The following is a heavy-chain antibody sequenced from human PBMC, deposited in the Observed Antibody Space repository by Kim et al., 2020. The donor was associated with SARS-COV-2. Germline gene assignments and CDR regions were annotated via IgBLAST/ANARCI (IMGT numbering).Heavy chain of an antibody. CDR1: GFTFRKYT. Sequence: GGSLRLSCSASGFTFRKYTMQWVRQAPGKGLEDVSDISPNGGSTNYADSVKGRFTISRDNSKDTLYLQMSSLRADDTAVYYCVPIMTGTLDSWGQGTLVTVSS. V-gene: IGHV3-64D*09. CDR2: ISPNGGST. CDR3: VPIMTGTLDS. D-gene: IGHD1-20*01. J-gene: IGHJ4*02.